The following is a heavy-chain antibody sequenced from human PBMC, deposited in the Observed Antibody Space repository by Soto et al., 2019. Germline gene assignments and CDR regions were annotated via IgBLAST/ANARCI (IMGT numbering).Heavy chain of an antibody. J-gene: IGHJ4*02. CDR2: VSASGRSR. CDR3: AKDGNWLDVYYDV. V-gene: IGHV3-23*01. CDR1: GIEFSNYA. Sequence: EVQLLESGGGLVQPGGSLRLSCVGSGIEFSNYAMSWVRQAPGKGLEWVSIVSASGRSRYHADSVKGRFTISRDNSKNTLYRHMTNLRAEDTAVYYCAKDGNWLDVYYDVWGQGTPVTVSS. D-gene: IGHD3-16*01.